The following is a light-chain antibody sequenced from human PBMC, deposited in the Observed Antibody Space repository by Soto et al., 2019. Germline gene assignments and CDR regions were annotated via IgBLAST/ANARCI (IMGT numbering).Light chain of an antibody. CDR1: HSVSNF. CDR2: DVS. J-gene: IGKJ4*01. Sequence: EVVLTQSPVTLSLSPGERATLSCRASHSVSNFLAWYQHKPGQAPRLLIYDVSYRATGIPARFTGSGSGTDFTLTFSSLEPEDFAVYYCQQRNSWPLTFGGGTKVEIK. CDR3: QQRNSWPLT. V-gene: IGKV3-11*01.